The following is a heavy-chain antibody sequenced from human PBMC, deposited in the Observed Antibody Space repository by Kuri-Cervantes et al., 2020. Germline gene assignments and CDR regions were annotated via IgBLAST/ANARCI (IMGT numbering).Heavy chain of an antibody. CDR3: ARGSFSSGYYRPFDAFDI. CDR1: GFNFSSYG. Sequence: GESLKISCAASGFNFSSYGMHWVRQAPGKGLEWVAVIWYDGSNKYYADSVKGRFTISRDNSKNTLYLQMNSLRAEDTAVYYCARGSFSSGYYRPFDAFDIWGQGTMVTVSS. D-gene: IGHD3-22*01. CDR2: IWYDGSNK. J-gene: IGHJ3*02. V-gene: IGHV3-33*01.